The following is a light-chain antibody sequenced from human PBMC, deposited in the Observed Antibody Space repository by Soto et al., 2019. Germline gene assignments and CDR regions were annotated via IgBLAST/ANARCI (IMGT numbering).Light chain of an antibody. CDR1: QSVSSN. V-gene: IGKV3-11*01. CDR2: DAS. CDR3: QQRTDRPPWT. Sequence: EIVLTQSPGTLSLSPGERATLSCRASQSVSSNLAWYQHKPGQAPRLLVFDASQRDTGIPARFRGSGSGTDFTLPIISLEPEDFAVYYCQQRTDRPPWTFGQGPRWIS. J-gene: IGKJ1*01.